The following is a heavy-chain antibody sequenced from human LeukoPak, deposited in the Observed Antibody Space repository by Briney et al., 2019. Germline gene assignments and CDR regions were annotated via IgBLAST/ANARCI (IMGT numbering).Heavy chain of an antibody. CDR1: GGTFSSYA. CDR2: IIPIFGTA. D-gene: IGHD5-12*01. CDR3: ARAIGVRLIVATSYDAFDI. Sequence: ASVKVSCKASGGTFSSYAISWVRQAPGQGLEWMGGIIPIFGTANYAQKFQGRVTITADKSTSTAYMELSSLRSEDTAVYYCARAIGVRLIVATSYDAFDIWGQGTMVTVSS. V-gene: IGHV1-69*06. J-gene: IGHJ3*02.